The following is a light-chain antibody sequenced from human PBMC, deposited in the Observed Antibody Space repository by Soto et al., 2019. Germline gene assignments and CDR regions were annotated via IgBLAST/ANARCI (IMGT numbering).Light chain of an antibody. V-gene: IGKV3-11*01. CDR2: DTS. CDR3: QQRNSWPRT. Sequence: EIVLTQSPVTLSLSPGERATLSCRASQSVSSYLAWYQQKPGQAPRLLIYDTSNRATGIPARFSGSGSGTDFTLTISILEPEDFAVYYCQQRNSWPRTFGQGTKLEIK. CDR1: QSVSSY. J-gene: IGKJ2*01.